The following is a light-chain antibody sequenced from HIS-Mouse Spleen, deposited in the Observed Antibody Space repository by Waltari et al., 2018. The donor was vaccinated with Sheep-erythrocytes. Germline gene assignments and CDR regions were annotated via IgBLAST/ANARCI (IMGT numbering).Light chain of an antibody. V-gene: IGLV3-1*01. Sequence: SYELTQPPSVSVSPGQTASITCSGDTLGDKYACWYQQKPGQSPVLVIYQDSKRPSGIPERFSGSKSGNTATLTISGTQAMDEADYYCQAWDSSSWVFGGGTKLTVL. J-gene: IGLJ3*02. CDR3: QAWDSSSWV. CDR2: QDS. CDR1: TLGDKY.